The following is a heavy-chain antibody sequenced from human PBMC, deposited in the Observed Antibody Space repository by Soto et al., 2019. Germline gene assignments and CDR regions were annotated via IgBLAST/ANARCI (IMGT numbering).Heavy chain of an antibody. D-gene: IGHD3-22*01. CDR1: GFSLSTSGVG. Sequence: QITLKESGPTLVKPTQTLTLTCTFSGFSLSTSGVGVGWIRQPPGKALGWLALIYWNDDKRYSPSLKSRLTITKDTSKNQVVLTMTNMDPVDTATYYCAHTRLTMIVVVIGIHYFDYWGQGTLVTVSS. CDR3: AHTRLTMIVVVIGIHYFDY. J-gene: IGHJ4*02. V-gene: IGHV2-5*01. CDR2: IYWNDDK.